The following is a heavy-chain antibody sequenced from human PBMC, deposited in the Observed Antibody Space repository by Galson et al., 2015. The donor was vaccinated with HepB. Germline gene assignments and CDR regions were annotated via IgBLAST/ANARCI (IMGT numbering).Heavy chain of an antibody. V-gene: IGHV4-59*11. D-gene: IGHD6-19*01. CDR1: GGSISSHY. Sequence: SETLSLTCTVSGGSISSHYWSWIRQPPGKGLEWIGYVSYTGTTNYNPSLKNRVTISVDRWQNQFSVKGRSVSAADTAVYFCARGGSSGWNVPQPFDYWGQGILVTVSS. CDR2: VSYTGTT. CDR3: ARGGSSGWNVPQPFDY. J-gene: IGHJ4*02.